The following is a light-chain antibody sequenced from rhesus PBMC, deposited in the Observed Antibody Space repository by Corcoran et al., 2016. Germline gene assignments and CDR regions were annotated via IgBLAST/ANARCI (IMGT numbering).Light chain of an antibody. CDR1: QGISNN. J-gene: IGKJ2*01. CDR3: QYGYGTPYS. Sequence: DIQMTQSPSSLSASVGDTVTITCRASQGISNNLAWYPQKPGKVPKLLIYYATTLQSGVPSRFSGSGSGTDFTLTISSLQPEDFATYYCQYGYGTPYSFGQGTKVEIK. V-gene: IGKV1S15*01. CDR2: YAT.